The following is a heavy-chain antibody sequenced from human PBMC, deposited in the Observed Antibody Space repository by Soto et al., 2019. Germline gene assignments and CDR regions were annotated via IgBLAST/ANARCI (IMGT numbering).Heavy chain of an antibody. CDR3: ARKDYYDSGMYYFDY. V-gene: IGHV1-3*01. CDR1: GYTFNKYP. CDR2: INPGNGDA. D-gene: IGHD3-22*01. Sequence: QVQVVQSGAEVKKPGASVKVSCKTSGYTFNKYPIHSVRQAPGQGLEWMGWINPGNGDAGYSQKFQDRVTITRDTSASTAYMELSSLRSEDTAVYYCARKDYYDSGMYYFDYWGQGTLVTVSS. J-gene: IGHJ4*02.